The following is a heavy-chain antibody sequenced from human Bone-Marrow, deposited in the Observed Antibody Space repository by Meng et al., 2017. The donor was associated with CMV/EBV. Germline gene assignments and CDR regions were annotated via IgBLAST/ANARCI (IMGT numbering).Heavy chain of an antibody. CDR3: ARDHTVDTAMGDYYYYGMDV. V-gene: IGHV3-53*01. D-gene: IGHD5-18*01. CDR1: GFTFDDYG. J-gene: IGHJ6*02. Sequence: GESLKISCAASGFTFDDYGMSWVRQAPGKGLEWVSVIYSGGSTYYADSVKGRFTISRDNSKNTLYLQMNSLRAEDTAVYYCARDHTVDTAMGDYYYYGMDVWGQGTTVTVSS. CDR2: IYSGGST.